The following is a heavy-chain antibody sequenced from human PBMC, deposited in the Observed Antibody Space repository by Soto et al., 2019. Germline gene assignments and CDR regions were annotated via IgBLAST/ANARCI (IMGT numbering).Heavy chain of an antibody. Sequence: SETLPLTCTVSGCTISSSSFYWGWLRQPPGKGLEWIGSIYYSGSTYYTPSLKSRVTISVDTSKNQFSLKLSSVPAADTAVYYCASRYSSGVYYGMDVWGKGTTVT. CDR2: IYYSGST. D-gene: IGHD6-19*01. J-gene: IGHJ6*04. CDR1: GCTISSSSFY. V-gene: IGHV4-39*01. CDR3: ASRYSSGVYYGMDV.